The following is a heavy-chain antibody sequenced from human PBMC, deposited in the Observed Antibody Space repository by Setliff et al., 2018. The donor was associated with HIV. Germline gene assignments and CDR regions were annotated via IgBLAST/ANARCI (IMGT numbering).Heavy chain of an antibody. Sequence: PSETLSLTCTVSGGSISSYYWSWIRQPPGKGLEWIGYIYYSGSTNYNPSLKSRVTISVDTSKNQFSLKLNSVTAADTAVYYCARHNVINYGGLLYDYFYYGMDVWGQGTTVTVSS. V-gene: IGHV4-59*01. CDR1: GGSISSYY. J-gene: IGHJ6*02. CDR3: ARHNVINYGGLLYDYFYYGMDV. CDR2: IYYSGST. D-gene: IGHD4-17*01.